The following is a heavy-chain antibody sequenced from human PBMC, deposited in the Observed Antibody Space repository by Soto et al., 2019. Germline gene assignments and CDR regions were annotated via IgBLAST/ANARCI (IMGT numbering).Heavy chain of an antibody. CDR1: GFTFSSSG. CDR3: AKRGGKGYDRSGWGDGLDV. J-gene: IGHJ6*02. Sequence: QVQLVESGGGVVQPGRSLRLSCAASGFTFSSSGMHWVRQAPGKGLEWLAVISYDGNIQYYEDSVKGRFTISRDNSKSTLFVVLNSLTNEETAVYPCAKRGGKGYDRSGWGDGLDVWGQGTTVIVSS. D-gene: IGHD3-22*01. CDR2: ISYDGNIQ. V-gene: IGHV3-30*18.